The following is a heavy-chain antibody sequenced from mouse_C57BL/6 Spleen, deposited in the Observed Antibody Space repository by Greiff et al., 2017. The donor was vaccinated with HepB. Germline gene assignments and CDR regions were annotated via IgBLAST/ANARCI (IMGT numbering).Heavy chain of an antibody. CDR2: IYPGSGNT. D-gene: IGHD2-1*01. CDR3: AYGNYPYYFDY. V-gene: IGHV1-66*01. J-gene: IGHJ2*01. CDR1: GYSFTSYY. Sequence: QVQLKESGPELVKPGASVKISCKASGYSFTSYYIHWVKQRPGQGLEWIGWIYPGSGNTKYNEKFKGKATLTADTSSSTAYMQLSSLTSEDSAVYYCAYGNYPYYFDYWGQGTTLTVSS.